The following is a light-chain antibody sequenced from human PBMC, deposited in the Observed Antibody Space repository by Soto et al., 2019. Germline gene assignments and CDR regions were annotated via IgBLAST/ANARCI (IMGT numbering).Light chain of an antibody. CDR3: QQSYSTPWT. Sequence: DIPMTQSPSSLSASVGDRVTITCRASQSISNYLSWCQQKPGKAPKLLIYAASSLQSGVPSRFSGSGSGTDFTLTISSLQPEDFATYYCQQSYSTPWTFGQGTKVEIK. J-gene: IGKJ1*01. CDR2: AAS. V-gene: IGKV1-39*01. CDR1: QSISNY.